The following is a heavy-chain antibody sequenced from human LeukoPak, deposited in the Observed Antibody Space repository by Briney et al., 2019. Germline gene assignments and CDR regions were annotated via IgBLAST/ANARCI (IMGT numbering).Heavy chain of an antibody. CDR2: IYYSGST. V-gene: IGHV4-59*01. J-gene: IGHJ6*02. CDR1: GGSISSYY. D-gene: IGHD1-14*01. CDR3: ARAPRRSLYYYYGMDV. Sequence: PSETLSLTCTVSGGSISSYYWSWIRQPPGKGLEWIGYIYYSGSTKYNPSLKSRVTISVDPSKNQFSLKLSSVTAADTAVYYCARAPRRSLYYYYGMDVWGQGTTVTVSS.